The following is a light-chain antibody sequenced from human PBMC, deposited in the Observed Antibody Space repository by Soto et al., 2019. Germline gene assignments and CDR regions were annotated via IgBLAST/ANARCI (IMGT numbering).Light chain of an antibody. CDR3: QHYSNWRPT. CDR2: YAS. Sequence: EMGMTQSPATLSVSPGERVTRACRASESVHRNLAWYQQKPGQGPSLLIYYASTRATGVPDRFTGSGSGTEFTLTISSLQSEDFGVYHCQHYSNWRPTFGPGTKVEIK. CDR1: ESVHRN. V-gene: IGKV3-15*01. J-gene: IGKJ3*01.